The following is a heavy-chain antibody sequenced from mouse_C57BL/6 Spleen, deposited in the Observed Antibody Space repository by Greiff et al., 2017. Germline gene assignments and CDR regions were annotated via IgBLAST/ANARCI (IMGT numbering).Heavy chain of an antibody. Sequence: QVQLQQSGPELVKPGASVKISCKASGYTFTDYYINWVKQRPGQGLEWIGWIFPGSGRTYYNEKFKGKATLTVDKSSSTAYMLLSSLTSEDSAVYYCARRACSSYGNYFDYWGQGTTLTVSS. CDR2: IFPGSGRT. D-gene: IGHD1-1*01. CDR1: GYTFTDYY. J-gene: IGHJ2*01. CDR3: ARRACSSYGNYFDY. V-gene: IGHV1-75*01.